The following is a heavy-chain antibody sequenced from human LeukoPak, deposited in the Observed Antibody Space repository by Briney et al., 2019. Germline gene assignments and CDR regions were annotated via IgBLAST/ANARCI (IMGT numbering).Heavy chain of an antibody. D-gene: IGHD5-18*01. Sequence: SGGSLRLSCSASGSTFSSYTMHWVRQAPGKGLEYVSGIGSNGGSTYYADSVKGRFIISRDNSQNTLHLQVSSLRAEDTAVYYCVKRGYSDYDFDYWGQGTLVTVSS. CDR1: GSTFSSYT. CDR2: IGSNGGST. CDR3: VKRGYSDYDFDY. J-gene: IGHJ4*02. V-gene: IGHV3-64D*06.